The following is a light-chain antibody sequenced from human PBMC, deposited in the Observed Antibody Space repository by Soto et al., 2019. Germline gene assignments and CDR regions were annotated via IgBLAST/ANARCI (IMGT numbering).Light chain of an antibody. Sequence: VLTHSPCTLSFSPGVRATLSCRAIQNINNNYLSWYQHKPGQAPRPLIYDASLGATGVPDRFSGSGSGTDFTLTITRLEPDDSAVYYCQQQGISHITFGQGTRVEIK. J-gene: IGKJ5*01. V-gene: IGKV3-20*01. CDR1: QNINNNY. CDR2: DAS. CDR3: QQQGISHIT.